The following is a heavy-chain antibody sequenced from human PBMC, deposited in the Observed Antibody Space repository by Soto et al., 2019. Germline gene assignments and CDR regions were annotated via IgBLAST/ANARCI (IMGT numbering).Heavy chain of an antibody. CDR2: IYYSGST. CDR3: ARQGDVCSSWQLPLLGRVGATGCQPLQNWFDP. CDR1: GGSISSSSYY. J-gene: IGHJ5*02. V-gene: IGHV4-39*01. D-gene: IGHD1-26*01. Sequence: SETLSLTCTVSGGSISSSSYYWGWIRQPPGKGLEWIGSIYYSGSTYYNPSLKSRVTISVDTSKNQFSLKLSSVTAADTAVYYCARQGDVCSSWQLPLLGRVGATGCQPLQNWFDPWGQGTLVTVSS.